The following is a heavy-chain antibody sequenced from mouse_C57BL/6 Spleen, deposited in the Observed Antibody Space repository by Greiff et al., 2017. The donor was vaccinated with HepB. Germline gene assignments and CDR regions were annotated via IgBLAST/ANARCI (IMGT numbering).Heavy chain of an antibody. CDR1: GFTFSDYG. V-gene: IGHV5-17*01. CDR2: ISSGSSTI. CDR3: ARLGTTVVAGFDY. Sequence: EVQGVESGGGLVKPGGSLKLSCAASGFTFSDYGMHWVRQAPEKGLEWVAYISSGSSTIYYADTVKGRFTISRDNAKNTLYLQMTSLRSEDTAMYYCARLGTTVVAGFDYWGQGTTLTVSS. D-gene: IGHD1-1*01. J-gene: IGHJ2*01.